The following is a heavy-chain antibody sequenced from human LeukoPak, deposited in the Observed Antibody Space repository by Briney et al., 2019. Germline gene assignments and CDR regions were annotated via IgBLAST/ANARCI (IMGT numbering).Heavy chain of an antibody. Sequence: PSQTLSLTCAVSGGSISTGDYSWSWIRLPPGKGLERIGYIYHSKSTYYNPSLKSRVTISVDRSKNQFSLKLSSVTAADTAVYYCARALGYYGSGTPYFDYWGQGTLVTVSS. CDR1: GGSISTGDYS. CDR3: ARALGYYGSGTPYFDY. J-gene: IGHJ4*02. V-gene: IGHV4-30-2*01. D-gene: IGHD3-10*01. CDR2: IYHSKST.